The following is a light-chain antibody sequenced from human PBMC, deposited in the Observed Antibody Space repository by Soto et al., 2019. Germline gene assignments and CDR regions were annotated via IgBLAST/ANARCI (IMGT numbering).Light chain of an antibody. CDR2: EVI. J-gene: IGLJ3*02. Sequence: QSVLTQPASVSGSPGQSITISCTGTSSDVGSYNLVSWYQQHPGKAPKLMIFEVIKRPSGVSNRFSGSKSGNAASLTISGLQAEDEADYYCCSYAGSSMWVFGGGTKLTVL. CDR1: SSDVGSYNL. CDR3: CSYAGSSMWV. V-gene: IGLV2-23*02.